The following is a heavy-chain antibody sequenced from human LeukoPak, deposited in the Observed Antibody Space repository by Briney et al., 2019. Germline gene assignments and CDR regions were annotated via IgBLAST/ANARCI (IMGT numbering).Heavy chain of an antibody. CDR2: IKQDGSEK. CDR3: ARRDHGDYGEEY. J-gene: IGHJ4*02. D-gene: IGHD4-17*01. CDR1: GFTFSSYS. V-gene: IGHV3-7*01. Sequence: GGSLRLSCAASGFTFSSYSMNWVRQAPGKGLEWVANIKQDGSEKYYVDSVKGRFTISRDNAKNSLSLQMNSLRAEDTAVYYCARRDHGDYGEEYWGQGTLVTVSS.